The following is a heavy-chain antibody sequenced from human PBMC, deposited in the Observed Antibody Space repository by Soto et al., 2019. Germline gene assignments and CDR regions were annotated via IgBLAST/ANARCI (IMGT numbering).Heavy chain of an antibody. Sequence: QVQLQESGPGLVKPSQTLSLTCTVSGGSISSGGYYWSWIRQHPGKGLEWIGYIYYSGSTYYNPSLKSRVTISVETSKNQFSLKLSSVTAADTAVYYCARSGSTVTVKGSLDYWGQGTLVTVSS. V-gene: IGHV4-31*03. CDR3: ARSGSTVTVKGSLDY. CDR1: GGSISSGGYY. J-gene: IGHJ4*02. CDR2: IYYSGST. D-gene: IGHD4-17*01.